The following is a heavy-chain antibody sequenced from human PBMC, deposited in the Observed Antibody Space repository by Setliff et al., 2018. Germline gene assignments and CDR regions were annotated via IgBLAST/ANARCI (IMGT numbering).Heavy chain of an antibody. J-gene: IGHJ4*02. CDR2: IYPGDSDT. D-gene: IGHD2-15*01. CDR3: ARVVGADGIGIDY. CDR1: GYIFTTHW. Sequence: GESLKISCQTSGYIFTTHWVGWVRQMPGKGLEWMGIIYPGDSDTRYSPSFQGQVTFSADKSISTAYLQWSSLKASGTATYYCARVVGADGIGIDYWGQGTVVTVSS. V-gene: IGHV5-51*01.